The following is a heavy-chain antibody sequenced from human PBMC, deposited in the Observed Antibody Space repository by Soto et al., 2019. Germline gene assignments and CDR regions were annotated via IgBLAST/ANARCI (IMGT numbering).Heavy chain of an antibody. D-gene: IGHD2-15*01. V-gene: IGHV4-59*08. CDR2: IYYSGST. Sequence: PSETLSLTCTVSGGSISSYYWSWIRQPPGKGLEWIGYIYYSGSTNYNPSLKSRVTISVDTSKNQFSLKLSSVTAADTAVYYCARVVVAATRRLDPWGQGTLVTVSS. J-gene: IGHJ5*02. CDR1: GGSISSYY. CDR3: ARVVVAATRRLDP.